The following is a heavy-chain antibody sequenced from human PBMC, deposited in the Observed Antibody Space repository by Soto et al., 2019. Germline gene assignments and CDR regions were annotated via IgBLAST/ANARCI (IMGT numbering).Heavy chain of an antibody. J-gene: IGHJ3*02. V-gene: IGHV4-59*01. CDR3: ARDRYYDILTGYYPPKDAFDI. Sequence: SETLSLTCTVSGGSISSYYWSWIRQPPGKGLEWIGYIYYSGSTNYNPSLKSRVTISVDTSKNQFSLKLSSVTAADTAVYYCARDRYYDILTGYYPPKDAFDIWGQGTMVTVSS. D-gene: IGHD3-9*01. CDR2: IYYSGST. CDR1: GGSISSYY.